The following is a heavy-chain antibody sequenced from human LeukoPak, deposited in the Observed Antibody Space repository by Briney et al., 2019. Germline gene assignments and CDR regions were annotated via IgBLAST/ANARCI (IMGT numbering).Heavy chain of an antibody. D-gene: IGHD6-13*01. CDR1: GFTFSSYS. Sequence: GGSLRLSCAASGFTFSSYSMNWVRQAPGKGLEWVSSISSSSSYIYYADSVKGRFTISRDNAKNSLYLQMNSLRAEDTAVYYCARDDSSSWYDFWFVPWGQGTLVTVSS. J-gene: IGHJ5*02. CDR3: ARDDSSSWYDFWFVP. CDR2: ISSSSSYI. V-gene: IGHV3-21*01.